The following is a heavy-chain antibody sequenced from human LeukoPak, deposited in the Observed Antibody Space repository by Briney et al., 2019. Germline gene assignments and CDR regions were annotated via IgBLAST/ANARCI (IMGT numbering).Heavy chain of an antibody. CDR3: AREGDLMGATMDS. V-gene: IGHV3-30-3*01. Sequence: GGSLRLSCAASGFTFSSYAMHWVRQAPGKGLEWVAVISYDGSNKYYADSVKGRFTVSRDNAKNTLYLQMNRLRAEDTAVYYCAREGDLMGATMDSWGQGTLVIVSS. J-gene: IGHJ5*01. CDR2: ISYDGSNK. CDR1: GFTFSSYA. D-gene: IGHD3-16*01.